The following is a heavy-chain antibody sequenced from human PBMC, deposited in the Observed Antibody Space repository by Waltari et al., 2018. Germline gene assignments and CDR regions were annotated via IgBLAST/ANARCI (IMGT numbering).Heavy chain of an antibody. CDR2: INPKNGDT. D-gene: IGHD3-22*01. CDR1: GYTITGYA. J-gene: IGHJ4*02. CDR3: LRDSSGSHFDY. Sequence: LVQSGAEVKKPGASVKVSCKASGYTITGYAILWVRQAPGQWLEWMGRINPKNGDTHYAQNFQGRVALTTDTSTNTAFMELQRLRSDDTAVYYCLRDSSGSHFDYWGQGTLVTVSS. V-gene: IGHV1-2*06.